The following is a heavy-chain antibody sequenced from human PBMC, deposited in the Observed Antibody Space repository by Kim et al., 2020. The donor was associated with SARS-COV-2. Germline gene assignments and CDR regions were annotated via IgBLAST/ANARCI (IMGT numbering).Heavy chain of an antibody. CDR3: ARGKSGYYSGYFDY. D-gene: IGHD3-22*01. J-gene: IGHJ4*02. CDR2: IYSGGST. CDR1: GFTVSSNY. V-gene: IGHV3-53*01. Sequence: GGSLRLSCAASGFTVSSNYMSWVRQAPGKGLEWVSVIYSGGSTYYADSVKGRFTISRDNSKNTLYLQMNSLRADDTAVYYCARGKSGYYSGYFDYWGQGALVTVSS.